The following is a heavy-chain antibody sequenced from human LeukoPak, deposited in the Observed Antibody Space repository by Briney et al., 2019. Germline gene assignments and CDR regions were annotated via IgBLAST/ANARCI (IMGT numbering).Heavy chain of an antibody. Sequence: GGSLRLSCAASGFTFSSYWMSWVRQAPGKGLEWVANIKQDGSEKYYVDSVKGRFTISRDNAKNSLYLQMNSLRAEDTAVYYCARENNAIYYDSSGAFDYWGQGTLVTVSS. CDR1: GFTFSSYW. J-gene: IGHJ4*02. CDR2: IKQDGSEK. V-gene: IGHV3-7*01. CDR3: ARENNAIYYDSSGAFDY. D-gene: IGHD3-22*01.